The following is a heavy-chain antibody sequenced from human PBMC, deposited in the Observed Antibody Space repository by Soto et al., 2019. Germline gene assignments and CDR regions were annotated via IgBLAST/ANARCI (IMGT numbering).Heavy chain of an antibody. V-gene: IGHV3-23*01. CDR3: AKTMDRGVIIMNFDY. Sequence: GGSLRLSCAASGFTFSSYAMSWVRQAPGKGLEWVSTISGSGGSTYYADSVKGRFTISRDSSKNTLYLQMDSLRAEDTAVYYCAKTMDRGVIIMNFDYWGLGTLVTVSS. CDR1: GFTFSSYA. CDR2: ISGSGGST. D-gene: IGHD3-10*01. J-gene: IGHJ4*02.